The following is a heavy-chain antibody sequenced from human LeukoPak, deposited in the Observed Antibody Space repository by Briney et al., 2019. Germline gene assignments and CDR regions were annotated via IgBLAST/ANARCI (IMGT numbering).Heavy chain of an antibody. V-gene: IGHV3-21*01. CDR1: GFTFSSYS. D-gene: IGHD6-6*01. J-gene: IGHJ6*03. CDR2: ISGSSSYI. CDR3: ARSSAARPDIYYYHYYMAV. Sequence: GGSLRLSCAASGFTFSSYSMNWVRQAPGKGLEWVSSISGSSSYIHHADSVKGRFTISRDNAKNSLYLQMNSLRDEDTAVYYCARSSAARPDIYYYHYYMAVWGKGTTVTVSS.